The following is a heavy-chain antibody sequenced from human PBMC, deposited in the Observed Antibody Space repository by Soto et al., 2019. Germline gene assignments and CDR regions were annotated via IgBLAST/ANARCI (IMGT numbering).Heavy chain of an antibody. J-gene: IGHJ5*02. V-gene: IGHV2-5*02. Sequence: QITLKESGPTLVKPTQTLTLTCTFSGFSLTTRGVGVGWIRQPPGKALECLALIYWDDDKRYSPSLQSRLSITKATSKNQVVLRMTNVDPVDTATYYCAHIPNYYQYDWFDPWGQGTLVSVSS. D-gene: IGHD3-16*01. CDR2: IYWDDDK. CDR1: GFSLTTRGVG. CDR3: AHIPNYYQYDWFDP.